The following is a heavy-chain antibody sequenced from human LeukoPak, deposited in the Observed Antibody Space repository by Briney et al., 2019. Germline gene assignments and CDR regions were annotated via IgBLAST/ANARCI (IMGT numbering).Heavy chain of an antibody. CDR3: ARSITQGRGGILYYNYRDV. V-gene: IGHV4-61*02. CDR2: ISSSGSP. D-gene: IGHD3-10*01. Sequence: KTSETLSLNCTVSGASISSGSYYWIWIRQSAGKGLEWIGRISSSGSPNYDPSLESRLNISLDTSKNQFSLNLSSVTAADTAVYYCARSITQGRGGILYYNYRDVWGKGTTVTVSS. CDR1: GASISSGSYY. J-gene: IGHJ6*03.